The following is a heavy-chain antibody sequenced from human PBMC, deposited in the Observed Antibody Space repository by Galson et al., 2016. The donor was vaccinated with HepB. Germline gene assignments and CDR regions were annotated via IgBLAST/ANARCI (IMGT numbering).Heavy chain of an antibody. CDR3: ARGFSTSSGWFDP. D-gene: IGHD6-6*01. V-gene: IGHV1-69*13. J-gene: IGHJ5*02. CDR2: IIPIFGTA. CDR1: GGTFSNHA. Sequence: SVKVSCKASGGTFSNHAINWVRQAPGQGLECMGGIIPIFGTANYAQKFQGRVTITADESTSTAYMELSSLRSEDTAVYYCARGFSTSSGWFDPWGQGTLVTVSS.